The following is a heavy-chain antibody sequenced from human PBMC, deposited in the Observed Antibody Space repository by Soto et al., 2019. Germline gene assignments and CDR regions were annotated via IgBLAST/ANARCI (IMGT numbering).Heavy chain of an antibody. V-gene: IGHV4-39*01. CDR1: GGSISSSSYY. Sequence: SETLSLTCTVSGGSISSSSYYWGWIRQPPGKGLEWIGSIYYSGSTYYNPSLKSRVTISVDTSKNQFSLKLSSVTAADTAVYYCARLPPRDYDSSGYYFDLAYYYGMDVWGQGTTVTVSS. CDR2: IYYSGST. D-gene: IGHD3-22*01. CDR3: ARLPPRDYDSSGYYFDLAYYYGMDV. J-gene: IGHJ6*02.